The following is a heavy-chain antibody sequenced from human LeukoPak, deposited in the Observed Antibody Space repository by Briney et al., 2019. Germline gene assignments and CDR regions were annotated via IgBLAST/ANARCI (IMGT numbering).Heavy chain of an antibody. D-gene: IGHD4-17*01. CDR1: GGSISSSSYY. Sequence: SETLSLTCTVSGGSISSSSYYWGWIRQPPGKGLEWIGSIYYSGSTYYNPSLKSRVTISVDTSKNQFSLKLSSVTAADTAVYYCARPPTVTFFDYWGQGTLVTVSS. CDR2: IYYSGST. CDR3: ARPPTVTFFDY. V-gene: IGHV4-39*01. J-gene: IGHJ4*02.